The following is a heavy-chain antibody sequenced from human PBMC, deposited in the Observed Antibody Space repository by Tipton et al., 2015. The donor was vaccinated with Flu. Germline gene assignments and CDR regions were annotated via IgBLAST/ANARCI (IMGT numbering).Heavy chain of an antibody. CDR1: GFTFSSYS. V-gene: IGHV3-48*01. CDR2: ISSSSSTI. CDR3: ARQRGSRMVDY. Sequence: SLRLSCAASGFTFSSYSMNWVRQAPGKGLEWVSYISSSSSTIYYADSVKGRFTISRDNAKYSLYLQVNSLRAEDTAVYYCARQRGSRMVDYWGQGTLVTVSS. D-gene: IGHD4/OR15-4a*01. J-gene: IGHJ4*02.